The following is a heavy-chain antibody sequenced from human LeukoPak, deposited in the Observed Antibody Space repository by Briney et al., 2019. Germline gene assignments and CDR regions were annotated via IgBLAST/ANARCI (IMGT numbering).Heavy chain of an antibody. CDR1: GYTFTSYG. J-gene: IGHJ5*02. Sequence: ASVKVSCKASGYTFTSYGISWVRQAPGQGLEWMGWISAYNGNTNYAQKPQGRVTMTTDTSTSTAYMELRSLRSDDTAVYYCARDSRYYDIWTGSMGTWWFDPWGQGTLVTVSS. V-gene: IGHV1-18*01. CDR3: ARDSRYYDIWTGSMGTWWFDP. D-gene: IGHD3-9*01. CDR2: ISAYNGNT.